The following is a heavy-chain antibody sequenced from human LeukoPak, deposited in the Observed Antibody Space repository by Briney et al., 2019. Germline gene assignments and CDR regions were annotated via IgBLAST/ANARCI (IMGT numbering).Heavy chain of an antibody. CDR2: IIPIFGTA. CDR3: AGGRGYSYGPKEP. CDR1: GGTFSTYA. V-gene: IGHV1-69*13. J-gene: IGHJ5*02. Sequence: ASVKVSCKASGGTFSTYAISWVRQAPGQGLEWMGGIIPIFGTANYAQKFQGRVTITADESTSTAYMELSSLRSEDTAVYYCAGGRGYSYGPKEPWGQGTLVTVSS. D-gene: IGHD5-18*01.